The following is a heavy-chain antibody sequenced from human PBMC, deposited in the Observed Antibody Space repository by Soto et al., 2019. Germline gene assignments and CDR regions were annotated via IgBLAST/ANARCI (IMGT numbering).Heavy chain of an antibody. J-gene: IGHJ4*02. V-gene: IGHV3-66*01. Sequence: EVHLVESGGGLVQPGGSLRLSCAVSGLTVSSTYRSWVRQAPGRGLEWVSSIHSGADTYYGDSVKGRFTISRDNSKSTLYLQMNSLRAEDTAAYYCARINHLGSSGWVPFDHWGQGTLVTVSS. D-gene: IGHD6-19*01. CDR3: ARINHLGSSGWVPFDH. CDR2: IHSGADT. CDR1: GLTVSSTY.